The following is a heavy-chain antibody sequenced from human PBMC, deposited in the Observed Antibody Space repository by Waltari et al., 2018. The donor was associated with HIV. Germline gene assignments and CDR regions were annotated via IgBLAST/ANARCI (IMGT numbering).Heavy chain of an antibody. CDR3: ARHSGIAAAGNYYYYGMDV. V-gene: IGHV4-34*01. CDR2: INHSGST. Sequence: QVQLQQWGAGLLKPSETLSLTCAVYGGSFSGYYWSWIRQPPGKGLEWIGEINHSGSTNYNPSLKSRVTISVDTSKNQFSLKLSSVTAADTAVYYCARHSGIAAAGNYYYYGMDVWGQGTTVTVSS. CDR1: GGSFSGYY. D-gene: IGHD6-13*01. J-gene: IGHJ6*02.